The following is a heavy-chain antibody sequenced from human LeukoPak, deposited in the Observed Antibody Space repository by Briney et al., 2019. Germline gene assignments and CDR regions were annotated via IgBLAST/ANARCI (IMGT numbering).Heavy chain of an antibody. V-gene: IGHV4-34*01. CDR3: ARDRRQGYSYGFYYYYGMDV. CDR1: GGSFSGYY. J-gene: IGHJ6*02. D-gene: IGHD5-18*01. CDR2: IYHSGST. Sequence: SETLSLTCAVYGGSFSGYYWSWVRQPPGKGLEWIGEIYHSGSTNYNPSLKSRVTISVDTSKNQFSLKLSSVTAADTAVYYCARDRRQGYSYGFYYYYGMDVWGQGTTVTVSS.